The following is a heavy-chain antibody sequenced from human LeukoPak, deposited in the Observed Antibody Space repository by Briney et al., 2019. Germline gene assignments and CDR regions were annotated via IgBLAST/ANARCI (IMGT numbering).Heavy chain of an antibody. CDR2: INHSGST. Sequence: SETLSLTCAVYGGSFSGYYWSWIRQPPGKGLEWIGEINHSGSTNYNPSLKSRVTISVDTSKNQFSLKLSSVTAADTAVYYCARVSGLLWFGELLRSNYYYYGMDVWGQGTTVTVSS. D-gene: IGHD3-10*01. V-gene: IGHV4-34*01. CDR3: ARVSGLLWFGELLRSNYYYYGMDV. CDR1: GGSFSGYY. J-gene: IGHJ6*02.